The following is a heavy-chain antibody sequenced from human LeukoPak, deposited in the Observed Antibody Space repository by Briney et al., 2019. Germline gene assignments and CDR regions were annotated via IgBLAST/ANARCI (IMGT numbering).Heavy chain of an antibody. J-gene: IGHJ6*03. Sequence: PSETLSLTXTVSGGSISSYYWSWIRQPAGKGLEWIGRIYTSGSTNYNPSLKSRVTMSVDTSKNQFSLKLSSVTAADTAVYYCARGWTDPLIVATTYYYYYMDVWGKGTTVTVSS. CDR1: GGSISSYY. D-gene: IGHD5-12*01. V-gene: IGHV4-4*07. CDR3: ARGWTDPLIVATTYYYYYMDV. CDR2: IYTSGST.